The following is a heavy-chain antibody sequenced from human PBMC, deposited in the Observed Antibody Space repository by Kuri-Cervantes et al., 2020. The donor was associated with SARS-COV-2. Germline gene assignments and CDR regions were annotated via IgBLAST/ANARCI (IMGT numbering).Heavy chain of an antibody. CDR3: ARHTPREVAGVNDAFDI. CDR1: GGSISSSSYY. CDR2: IYYSGST. Sequence: SETLSLTCTVSGGSISSSSYYWGWIRQPPGKGLEWIGSIYYSGSTYYNPSLKSRVTIPVDTSKNQFSLKLSSVTAADTAVYYCARHTPREVAGVNDAFDIWGQGTMVTVSS. J-gene: IGHJ3*02. V-gene: IGHV4-39*01. D-gene: IGHD6-19*01.